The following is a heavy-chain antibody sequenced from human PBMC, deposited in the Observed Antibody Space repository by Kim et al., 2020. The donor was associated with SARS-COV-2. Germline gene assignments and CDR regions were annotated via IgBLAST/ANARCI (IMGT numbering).Heavy chain of an antibody. D-gene: IGHD6-6*01. CDR2: ISSSSSYI. V-gene: IGHV3-21*01. CDR3: ARDGEGGAARLGY. CDR1: GFTFSSYS. J-gene: IGHJ4*02. Sequence: GGSLRLSCAASGFTFSSYSMNWVRQAPGKGLEWVSSISSSSSYIYYADSVKGRFTISRDNAKNSLYLQMNSLRAEDTAVYYCARDGEGGAARLGYWGQGTLVTVSS.